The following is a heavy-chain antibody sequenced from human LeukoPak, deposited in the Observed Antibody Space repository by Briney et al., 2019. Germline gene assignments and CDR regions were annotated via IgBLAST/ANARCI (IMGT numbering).Heavy chain of an antibody. Sequence: GGSLRLSCAASGFTFSSYWMSWVRQAPGKGLEWVANIKQDGSEKYYVDSVKGRFTISRDNAKNSLYLQVNSLRAEDTAVYYCARGDYSSSWYPYYYYYMDVWGKGTTVTVSS. J-gene: IGHJ6*03. CDR3: ARGDYSSSWYPYYYYYMDV. D-gene: IGHD6-13*01. CDR1: GFTFSSYW. CDR2: IKQDGSEK. V-gene: IGHV3-7*01.